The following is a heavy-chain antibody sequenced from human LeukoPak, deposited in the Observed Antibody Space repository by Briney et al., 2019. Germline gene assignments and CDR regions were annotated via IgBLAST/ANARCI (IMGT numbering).Heavy chain of an antibody. CDR2: INPSVGST. CDR1: GYTFTSYY. Sequence: ASVKVSCKASGYTFTSYYMHWVRQAPGQGLEWMGIINPSVGSTSYAQKFQGRVTMTRDTSTSTVYMELSSLISEDTAVYYCARKRESYYDFWSEDYYYMDVWGKGTTVTVSS. D-gene: IGHD3-3*01. J-gene: IGHJ6*03. CDR3: ARKRESYYDFWSEDYYYMDV. V-gene: IGHV1-46*01.